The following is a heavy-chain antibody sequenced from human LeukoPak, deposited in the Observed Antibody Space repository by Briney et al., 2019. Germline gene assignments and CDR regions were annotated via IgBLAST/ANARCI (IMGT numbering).Heavy chain of an antibody. V-gene: IGHV4-39*01. D-gene: IGHD3-10*01. CDR1: GGSISSSGYY. CDR3: ARTGNTAVPPYFDY. CDR2: IYYSGST. Sequence: SETLSLTCTVSGGSISSSGYYWGWIRQPQGKGLEWIGAIYYSGSTYYNPSLNSRVTISVDTSKNQFSLKLSSVTAADTAVYYCARTGNTAVPPYFDYWGQGALVTVSS. J-gene: IGHJ4*02.